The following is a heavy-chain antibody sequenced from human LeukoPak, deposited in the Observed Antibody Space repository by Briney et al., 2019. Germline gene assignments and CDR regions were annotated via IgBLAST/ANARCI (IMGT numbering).Heavy chain of an antibody. J-gene: IGHJ4*02. CDR1: GGTFSGYA. CDR2: IIPIFGTA. Sequence: SVKVSCKASGGTFSGYAISWVRQAPGQGLEWMGRIIPIFGTANYAQKFQGRVTITTDESTSTAYMELSSLRSEDTAVYYCARVGYYYDSSADEGYFDYWGQGTLVTVSS. CDR3: ARVGYYYDSSADEGYFDY. D-gene: IGHD3-22*01. V-gene: IGHV1-69*05.